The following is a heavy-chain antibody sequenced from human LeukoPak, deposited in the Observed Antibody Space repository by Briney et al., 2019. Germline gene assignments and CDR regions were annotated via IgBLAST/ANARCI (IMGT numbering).Heavy chain of an antibody. J-gene: IGHJ4*02. D-gene: IGHD3-10*02. V-gene: IGHV4-59*01. CDR3: ATERLFGGDFDY. CDR2: IYYSGST. CDR1: GGSISSYY. Sequence: SETLSLTCTVSGGSISSYYWSWIRQPPGKGLEWIGYIYYSGSTNYNPSLKSRVTISVDTSKNQFSLKLSSVTAADTAVYYCATERLFGGDFDYWGQGTLVTVSS.